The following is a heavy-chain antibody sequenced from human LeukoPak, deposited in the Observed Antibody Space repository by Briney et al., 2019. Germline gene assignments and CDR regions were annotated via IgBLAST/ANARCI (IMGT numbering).Heavy chain of an antibody. CDR3: AKDYGWNAIVRATAGFDF. J-gene: IGHJ4*02. V-gene: IGHV3-30*02. CDR2: IWYDGSNE. CDR1: GFAFSSSG. Sequence: GGSRRLSCATSGFAFSSSGMHWVRQAPGKGLEWVAVIWYDGSNEYYADSVKGRFTISRDNSKNTLYLQMNSLRAEDTAVYYCAKDYGWNAIVRATAGFDFWGQGTLVTVSS. D-gene: IGHD1-26*01.